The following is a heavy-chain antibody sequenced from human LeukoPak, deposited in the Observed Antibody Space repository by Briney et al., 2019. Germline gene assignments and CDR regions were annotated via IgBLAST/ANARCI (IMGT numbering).Heavy chain of an antibody. CDR2: LNHRGCT. CDR1: GGSFSGYY. D-gene: IGHD2-2*01. J-gene: IGHJ5*02. Sequence: SDTLSLTCALYGGSFSGYYWSCIPNSRGKGREWIGELNHRGCTNYNPSLKSRVTISGGTSKNQFYLKLSSVTAADTAVYYCAGGGPRDLNCSSASSPRNWFDPWGQGTLVTVSS. V-gene: IGHV4-34*01. CDR3: AGGGPRDLNCSSASSPRNWFDP.